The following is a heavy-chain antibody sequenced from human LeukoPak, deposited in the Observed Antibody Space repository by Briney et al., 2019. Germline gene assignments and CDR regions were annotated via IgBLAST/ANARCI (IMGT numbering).Heavy chain of an antibody. V-gene: IGHV3-33*01. D-gene: IGHD3-10*01. J-gene: IGHJ4*02. CDR3: ARGPNYVVQGGYFDY. CDR1: GFTFSSYG. CDR2: IWYDGTNK. Sequence: TGGSLRLSCAASGFTFSSYGMHWVRQAPGKGLEWVAVIWYDGTNKYYADSVKGRFTISRDNSKNTLYLQMNSLRAEDTAVYYCARGPNYVVQGGYFDYWGQGTLVTVSS.